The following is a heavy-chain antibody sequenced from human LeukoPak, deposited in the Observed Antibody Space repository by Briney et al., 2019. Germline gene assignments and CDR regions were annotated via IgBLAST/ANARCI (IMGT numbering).Heavy chain of an antibody. CDR1: GGSISSYY. D-gene: IGHD3-22*01. CDR3: ASYHGEYYYDSSGYFRY. J-gene: IGHJ4*02. V-gene: IGHV4-4*07. Sequence: SETLSLTCTVSGGSISSYYWSWIRQPAGKGLELIGRIYTSGSTNYNPSLKSRVTMSVDTSKNQFSLKLSSVTAADTAVYYCASYHGEYYYDSSGYFRYWGQGTLVTVSS. CDR2: IYTSGST.